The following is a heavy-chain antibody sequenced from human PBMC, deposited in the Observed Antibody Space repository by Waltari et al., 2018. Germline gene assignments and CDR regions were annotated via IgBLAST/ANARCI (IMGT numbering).Heavy chain of an antibody. CDR2: INPNGGST. J-gene: IGHJ4*02. CDR3: AREYCGGDCRLFDF. CDR1: RDAITEHY. Sequence: LVQSGAQVMKPGASVKVSCKVSRDAITEHYIHWVRQAPGQGLEWMGWINPNGGSTHYAQRYRGRITMTWDTSMTTSYMGLSGLRSDDTAVYYCAREYCGGDCRLFDFWGQ. V-gene: IGHV1-2*02. D-gene: IGHD2-21*02.